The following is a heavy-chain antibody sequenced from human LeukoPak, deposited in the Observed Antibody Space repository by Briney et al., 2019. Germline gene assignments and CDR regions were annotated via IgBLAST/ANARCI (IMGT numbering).Heavy chain of an antibody. CDR2: INTNSGGT. Sequence: ASVKVSCKASGYTFTGYYMNWVRQAPGQGLEWIGWINTNSGGTNYAQKFQGRVTMTRDTSISTAYMELSRLRSDDTAVYYCARDRTRTGYSSGWYHDYWGQGTLVTVSS. CDR3: ARDRTRTGYSSGWYHDY. CDR1: GYTFTGYY. J-gene: IGHJ4*02. D-gene: IGHD6-19*01. V-gene: IGHV1-2*02.